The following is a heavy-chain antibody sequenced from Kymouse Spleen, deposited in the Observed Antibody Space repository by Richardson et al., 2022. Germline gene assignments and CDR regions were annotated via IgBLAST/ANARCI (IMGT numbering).Heavy chain of an antibody. CDR1: GFTFSSYG. Sequence: QVQLVESGGGVVQPGRSLRLSCAASGFTFSSYGMHWVRQAPGKGLEWVAVIWYDGSNKYYADSVKGRFTISRDNSKNTLYLQMNSLRAEDTAVYYCAREGGSSSGYFDYWGQGTLVTVSS. J-gene: IGHJ4*02. V-gene: IGHV3-33*01. D-gene: IGHD6-6*01. CDR2: IWYDGSNK. CDR3: AREGGSSSGYFDY.